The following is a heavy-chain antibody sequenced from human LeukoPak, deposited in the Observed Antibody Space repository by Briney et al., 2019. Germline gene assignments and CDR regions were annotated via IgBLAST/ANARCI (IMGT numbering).Heavy chain of an antibody. CDR3: ARRTMVRGVIIPDAFDI. CDR2: IYPGDSDT. CDR1: GYSFTSYW. J-gene: IGHJ3*02. V-gene: IGHV5-51*01. D-gene: IGHD3-10*01. Sequence: GESLKISCKGSGYSFTSYWIGWVRQMPGKGLEWMGIIYPGDSDTRYSPSFQGQVTISADKSISTAYLQWSSLKASDTAMYYCARRTMVRGVIIPDAFDIWGQGTMVTVSS.